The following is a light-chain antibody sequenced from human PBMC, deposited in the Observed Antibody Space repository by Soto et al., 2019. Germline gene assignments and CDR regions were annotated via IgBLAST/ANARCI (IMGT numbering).Light chain of an antibody. Sequence: EIVLTQSPATLSLSPGERATLSCRASQSVSSYLAWYQQKPGQAPRLLIYDASNRATGIPARFSGSGSGTDFTLTISSLEPEDVAGYYCQQRSNWPNTVGGGTKVDIK. CDR2: DAS. CDR1: QSVSSY. V-gene: IGKV3-11*01. CDR3: QQRSNWPNT. J-gene: IGKJ4*01.